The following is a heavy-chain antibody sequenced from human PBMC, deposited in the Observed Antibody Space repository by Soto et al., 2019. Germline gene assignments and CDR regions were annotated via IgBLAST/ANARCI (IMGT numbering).Heavy chain of an antibody. CDR1: GYTFTTYY. Sequence: ASVKVSWKASGYTFTTYYMHWVRQAPGQGLEWMGIINPNSGYTNYTQKFQGRVTMTRDTSTSTVYMDLSSLTSEDTAVYYCARTPGGEFDYWGQGTLVTVSS. V-gene: IGHV1-46*01. CDR3: ARTPGGEFDY. D-gene: IGHD3-10*01. J-gene: IGHJ4*02. CDR2: INPNSGYT.